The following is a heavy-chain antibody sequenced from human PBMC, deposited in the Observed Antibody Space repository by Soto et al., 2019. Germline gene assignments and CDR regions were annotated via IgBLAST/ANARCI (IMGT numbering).Heavy chain of an antibody. J-gene: IGHJ6*02. V-gene: IGHV4-4*01. CDR2: IYHSGST. D-gene: IGHD2-15*01. CDR3: ARDPLGHCTGGTCSSNYYAMDV. Sequence: AASGGRVWITLWCGSLRQHPGKGLEWIGEIYHSGSTNYNPSLKSRFTISRDNSKNTLYLQMNSLRPEDTAVYFCARDPLGHCTGGTCSSNYYAMDVWGQGTTVTVSS. CDR1: GGRVWITLW.